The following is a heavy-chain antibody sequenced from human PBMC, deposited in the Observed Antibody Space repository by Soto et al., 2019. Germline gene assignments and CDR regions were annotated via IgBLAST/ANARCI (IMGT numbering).Heavy chain of an antibody. J-gene: IGHJ4*02. V-gene: IGHV3-23*01. CDR2: ISGSGDIT. Sequence: GGSLILSCAASGITFSTYAMSWVRQAPGKGLEWVSDISGSGDITYYADSVKGRFTISRDNSKNTLYLQMNSLRAEDTAVYYCAKAYCGSTSCASDSWGQGTLVTVS. CDR3: AKAYCGSTSCASDS. CDR1: GITFSTYA. D-gene: IGHD2-2*01.